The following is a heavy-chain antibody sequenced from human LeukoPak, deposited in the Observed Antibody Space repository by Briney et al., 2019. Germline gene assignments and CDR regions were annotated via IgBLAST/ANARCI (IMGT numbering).Heavy chain of an antibody. CDR1: GYSFTSYW. D-gene: IGHD2-8*02. CDR2: IDPSDSYI. J-gene: IGHJ4*02. CDR3: ARQGTGGTLAFDY. Sequence: GESLKISCKTSGYSFTSYWISWVRQVPGRGLEWMGRIDPSDSYINYSPSFQGHVTISADKSISTAYLQWSSLKASDTAMYYCARQGTGGTLAFDYWGQGTLVTVSS. V-gene: IGHV5-10-1*01.